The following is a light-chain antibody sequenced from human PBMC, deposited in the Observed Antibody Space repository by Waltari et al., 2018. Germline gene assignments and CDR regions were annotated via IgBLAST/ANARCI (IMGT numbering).Light chain of an antibody. CDR1: QFINRY. CDR3: QQSFSSPLT. J-gene: IGKJ4*01. V-gene: IGKV1-39*01. CDR2: GAS. Sequence: DIHMTQSPSSLSASVGDRVTITCRASQFINRYLNWYQQKPGRAPKLVIYGASTLQVGVPSRFHGSGFGTEFTLTINNLQPDDFATYYCQQSFSSPLTFGGGANIEVK.